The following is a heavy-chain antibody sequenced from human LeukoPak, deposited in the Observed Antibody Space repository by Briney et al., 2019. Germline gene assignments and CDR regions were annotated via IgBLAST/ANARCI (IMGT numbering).Heavy chain of an antibody. CDR2: ISAYNGNT. V-gene: IGHV1-18*01. J-gene: IGHJ3*02. CDR1: GYTFTSYG. CDR3: ARDVYGANSGAFDI. D-gene: IGHD4-23*01. Sequence: ASVKVSYKAPGYTFTSYGISWVRQAPGQGLEWMGWISAYNGNTNYAKKLQGRVTMTTDTSTSTAYMELRSLRSDDTAVYYCARDVYGANSGAFDIWGQGTMVTVSS.